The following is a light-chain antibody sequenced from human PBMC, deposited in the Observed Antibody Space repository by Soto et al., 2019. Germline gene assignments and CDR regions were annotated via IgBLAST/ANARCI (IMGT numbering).Light chain of an antibody. CDR2: GVS. V-gene: IGLV2-14*03. CDR3: SLYISSSTPYV. J-gene: IGLJ1*01. CDR1: SSDIGGYNF. Sequence: QSALTQPASLSGSPGQSITISCTGTSSDIGGYNFVSWYQHHPGKAPRLMIFGVSDRPSGVSDRFSGSKSGNTASLTISGLQAEDEADYYCSLYISSSTPYVFGTGTKLTVL.